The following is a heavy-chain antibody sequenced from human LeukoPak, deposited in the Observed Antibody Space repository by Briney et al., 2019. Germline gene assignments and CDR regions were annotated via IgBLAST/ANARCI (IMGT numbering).Heavy chain of an antibody. Sequence: ASVKVSCKTSGYTFTSYGISWVRQAPGQGLEWMGHINPNSGGTNYAQRFQGRATMTRDTSINTAYMELSSLRSDDTAVYYCARDHLAAAGSGGWGQGTLVTVSS. CDR1: GYTFTSYG. CDR2: INPNSGGT. D-gene: IGHD6-13*01. J-gene: IGHJ4*02. CDR3: ARDHLAAAGSGG. V-gene: IGHV1-2*06.